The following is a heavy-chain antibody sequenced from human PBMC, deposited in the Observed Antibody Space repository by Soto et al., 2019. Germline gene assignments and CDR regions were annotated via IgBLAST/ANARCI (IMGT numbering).Heavy chain of an antibody. Sequence: GASVKVSCKASGYTFTSYGISWVRQAPGQGLEWMGWISAYNGNTNYAQKLQGRVTMTTDTSTRTAYMELRSMRSDDTAVYYCARVEAAQHYYDSSGYYRVWGQGTLVNVSS. J-gene: IGHJ4*02. V-gene: IGHV1-18*01. CDR2: ISAYNGNT. CDR3: ARVEAAQHYYDSSGYYRV. D-gene: IGHD3-22*01. CDR1: GYTFTSYG.